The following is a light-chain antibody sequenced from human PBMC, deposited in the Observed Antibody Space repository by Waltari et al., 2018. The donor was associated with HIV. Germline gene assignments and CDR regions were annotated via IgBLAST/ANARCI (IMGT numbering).Light chain of an antibody. CDR2: SAS. CDR1: QSISTW. CDR3: QQYYSSSA. V-gene: IGKV1-5*03. Sequence: DIQMTQSPSTLSASVGDRVTITCRASQSISTWLAWYQQKPGKAPSLLIYSASNLQSGVPSRFSGSGSGTEFSLTISSLQSDDFATYYCQQYYSSSAFGPGTKVEIK. J-gene: IGKJ1*01.